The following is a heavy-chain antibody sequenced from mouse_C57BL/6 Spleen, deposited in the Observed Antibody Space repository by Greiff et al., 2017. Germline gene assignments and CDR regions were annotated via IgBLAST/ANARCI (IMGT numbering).Heavy chain of an antibody. CDR1: GYSFTGYY. CDR2: INPSTGGT. J-gene: IGHJ1*03. CDR3: ARWGLRYFDV. D-gene: IGHD2-13*01. Sequence: EVQLQQSGPELVKPGASVKISCKASGYSFTGYYMNWVKQSPEKSLEWIGEINPSTGGTTYNQKFKAKATLTVDKSSSTAYMQLKSLTSEDSAVYCCARWGLRYFDVWGTGTTVTVSS. V-gene: IGHV1-42*01.